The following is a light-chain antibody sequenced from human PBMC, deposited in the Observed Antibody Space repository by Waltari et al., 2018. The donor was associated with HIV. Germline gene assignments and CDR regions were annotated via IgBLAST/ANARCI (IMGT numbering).Light chain of an antibody. CDR1: QSVSSN. CDR3: QQYNNWPRT. V-gene: IGKV3-15*01. CDR2: GAS. J-gene: IGKJ1*01. Sequence: ELVMTQSPATLSVSPGERATLSCRASQSVSSNLAWYQQKLGQAPRLLIYGASTRATGVPARFSGSGSGTEFTLTISSLQSEDFAVYYCQQYNNWPRTFGQGTKVENK.